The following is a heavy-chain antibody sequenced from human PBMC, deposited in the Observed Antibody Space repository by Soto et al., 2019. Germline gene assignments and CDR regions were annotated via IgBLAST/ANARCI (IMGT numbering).Heavy chain of an antibody. CDR2: IYHSGST. CDR3: GGAARPGDYYGMDV. Sequence: SETLSLTCAVSGYSISSGYYLGWILQPPGKGLEWIGSIYHSGSTYYNPSLKSRVTISVDTSKNQFSLKLSSVTAADTAVYYCGGAARPGDYYGMDVWGQGTTVTVSS. CDR1: GYSISSGYY. J-gene: IGHJ6*02. V-gene: IGHV4-38-2*01. D-gene: IGHD6-6*01.